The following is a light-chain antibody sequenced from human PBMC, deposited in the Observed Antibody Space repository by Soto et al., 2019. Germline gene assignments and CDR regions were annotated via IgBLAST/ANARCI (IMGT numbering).Light chain of an antibody. J-gene: IGKJ4*01. CDR1: QSVSSS. CDR3: QQRNSWPPLT. CDR2: DAS. Sequence: EIVLTQSPATLSLSPGERATLSCRASQSVSSSLAWYQQNPGQAPRLLIYDASNRATGIPARFSGSGSGTDFTLTISSLEPEDFAVYYCQQRNSWPPLTFGGGTTVEIK. V-gene: IGKV3-11*01.